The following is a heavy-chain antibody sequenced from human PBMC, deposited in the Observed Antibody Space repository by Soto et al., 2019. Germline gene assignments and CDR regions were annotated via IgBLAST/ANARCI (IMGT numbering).Heavy chain of an antibody. CDR2: ISSSSSYI. V-gene: IGHV3-21*01. Sequence: GGSLRLSCAASGFTFSSYSMNWVRQAPGKGLEWVSSISSSSSYIYYADSVKGRFTISRDNAKNSLYLQMNSLRAEDTAVYYCAIFLGVYYDSSGPYYYGMDVWGQGTTVTVSS. D-gene: IGHD3-22*01. CDR3: AIFLGVYYDSSGPYYYGMDV. CDR1: GFTFSSYS. J-gene: IGHJ6*02.